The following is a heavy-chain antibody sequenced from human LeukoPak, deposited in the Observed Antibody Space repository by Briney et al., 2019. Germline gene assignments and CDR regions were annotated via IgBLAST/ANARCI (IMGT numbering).Heavy chain of an antibody. Sequence: GGSLRLSCAASGFTVSSNYMSWVRQAPGKGLEWVSVIYSGGSTYYADSVKGRFTISRDNSKNTLYLQMNSLRAEDTAVYYCATARMYSTSTIYWGQGTLVTVSS. D-gene: IGHD6-6*01. V-gene: IGHV3-53*01. CDR3: ATARMYSTSTIY. CDR2: IYSGGST. J-gene: IGHJ4*02. CDR1: GFTVSSNY.